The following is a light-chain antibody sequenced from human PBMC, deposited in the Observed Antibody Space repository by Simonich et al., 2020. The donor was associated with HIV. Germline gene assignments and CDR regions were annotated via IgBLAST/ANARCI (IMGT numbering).Light chain of an antibody. Sequence: DIQMTQSPSSLSASVGDRVTITCRASQNISSYLNWYQQKPGKAPKVLIYAASSLQSGVPSRFSGSGSGTDFTLTISSLQPEDFATYYCQQSYSSPWTFGQGTKVEIK. CDR2: AAS. CDR3: QQSYSSPWT. CDR1: QNISSY. V-gene: IGKV1-39*01. J-gene: IGKJ1*01.